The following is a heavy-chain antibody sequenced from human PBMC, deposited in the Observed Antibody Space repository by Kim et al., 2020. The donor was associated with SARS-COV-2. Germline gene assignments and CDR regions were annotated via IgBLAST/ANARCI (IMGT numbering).Heavy chain of an antibody. Sequence: ASVKVPCKVSGYTLTELSMHWVRQAPGKGLEWMGGFDPEDGETIYAQKFQGRVTMTEDTSTDTAYMELSSLRSEDTAVYYCATGPSVYCSGGSCYSSSAYYYYYGMDVWGQGTTVTVSS. D-gene: IGHD2-15*01. V-gene: IGHV1-24*01. CDR2: FDPEDGET. J-gene: IGHJ6*02. CDR3: ATGPSVYCSGGSCYSSSAYYYYYGMDV. CDR1: GYTLTELS.